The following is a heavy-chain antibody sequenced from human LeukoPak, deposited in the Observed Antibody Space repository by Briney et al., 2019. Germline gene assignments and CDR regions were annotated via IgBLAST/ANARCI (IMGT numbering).Heavy chain of an antibody. CDR3: ARGRYSGCVF. CDR1: GGSFSGYY. Sequence: SETLSLTCAVYGGSFSGYYWSWIRQPPGKGLEWIGEINHSGSTNYNPSLKSRVTISVDTSKNQFSLKLSSVTAADTAVYYCARGRYSGCVFWGQGTLVTVSS. V-gene: IGHV4-34*01. J-gene: IGHJ4*02. CDR2: INHSGST. D-gene: IGHD1-26*01.